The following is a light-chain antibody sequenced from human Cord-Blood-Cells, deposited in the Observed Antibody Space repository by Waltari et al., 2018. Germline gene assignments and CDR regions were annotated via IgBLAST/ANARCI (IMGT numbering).Light chain of an antibody. CDR2: YDD. Sequence: QSVLTQPPSVSEAPRQRVTISCSGSSSNIGNNAVNWYQQLPGKAPKLLIYYDDLLPSGVSGRFSGSKSGTSASLAISGLQSEGEADYYCAAWDDSLKVFGGGTKLTVL. V-gene: IGLV1-36*01. J-gene: IGLJ3*02. CDR1: SSNIGNNA. CDR3: AAWDDSLKV.